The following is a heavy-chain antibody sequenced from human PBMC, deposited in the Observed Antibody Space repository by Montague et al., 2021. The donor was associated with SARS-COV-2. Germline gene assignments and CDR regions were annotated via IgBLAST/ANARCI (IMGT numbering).Heavy chain of an antibody. CDR2: ISYDAINK. Sequence: SLRLSCAASGFTFSSYAMHWVRQAPGKGLEWVAVISYDAINKYYADSLKGRLTISRDNSKNTLYLQMNSLRAEDTAVYYCACDPDDYGDYDAFDIWGQGTMVTVSS. CDR1: GFTFSSYA. CDR3: ACDPDDYGDYDAFDI. V-gene: IGHV3-30-3*01. D-gene: IGHD4-17*01. J-gene: IGHJ3*02.